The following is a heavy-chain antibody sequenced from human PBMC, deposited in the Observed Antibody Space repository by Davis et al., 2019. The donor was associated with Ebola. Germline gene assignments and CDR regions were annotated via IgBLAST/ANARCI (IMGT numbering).Heavy chain of an antibody. CDR3: ASLRRTITGMDDAFDI. Sequence: KVSCKDSGNSFTSHWIGWVRQMPGKGLEWMVIIYTGDSDTRYSPSFRGQVTISADKSIKTAFLQWSSLKASDTAMYYCASLRRTITGMDDAFDIWGQGTMVTVSS. CDR2: IYTGDSDT. J-gene: IGHJ3*02. D-gene: IGHD2-8*02. V-gene: IGHV5-51*01. CDR1: GNSFTSHW.